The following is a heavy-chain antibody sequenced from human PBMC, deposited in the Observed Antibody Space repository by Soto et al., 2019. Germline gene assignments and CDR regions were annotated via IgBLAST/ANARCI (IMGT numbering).Heavy chain of an antibody. D-gene: IGHD3-3*01. V-gene: IGHV1-69*13. J-gene: IGHJ4*02. CDR3: ARSYDFWSGYYFLGFDY. Sequence: SVKVSCKASGGTFSSYAISWVRQAPGQGLEWMGGIIPIFGTANYAQKFQGRVTITADESTSTAYMELSSLRSEDTAVYYCARSYDFWSGYYFLGFDYWGQGTLVTVSS. CDR1: GGTFSSYA. CDR2: IIPIFGTA.